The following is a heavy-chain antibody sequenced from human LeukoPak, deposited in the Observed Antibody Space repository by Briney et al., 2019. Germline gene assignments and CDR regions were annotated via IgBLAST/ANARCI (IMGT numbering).Heavy chain of an antibody. CDR2: ISSSGSTI. CDR3: ARHRTASDY. J-gene: IGHJ4*02. CDR1: GFTSSSYE. V-gene: IGHV3-48*03. D-gene: IGHD3-16*02. Sequence: GGSLRLSCAASGFTSSSYEMNWVRQAPGKGLEWVSYISSSGSTIYYADSVKGRFTISRDNAKNSLYLQMTSLRAEDTAVYYCARHRTASDYWGQGTLVTVSS.